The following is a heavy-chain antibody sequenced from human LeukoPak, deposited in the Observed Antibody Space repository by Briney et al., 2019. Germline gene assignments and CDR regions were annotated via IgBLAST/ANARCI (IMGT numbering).Heavy chain of an antibody. CDR1: GFTFNSYA. J-gene: IGHJ6*03. CDR3: AKDLRVIVVTYYMDV. Sequence: PGGSLRLSCAASGFTFNSYAMTWVRQAPGKGLEWVSSISGNGGSTYYTDSVKGRFTISRDNSKNTLYLQMNSLRAEDTAAYYCAKDLRVIVVTYYMDVWAKGPRSPSP. D-gene: IGHD2-2*01. V-gene: IGHV3-23*01. CDR2: ISGNGGST.